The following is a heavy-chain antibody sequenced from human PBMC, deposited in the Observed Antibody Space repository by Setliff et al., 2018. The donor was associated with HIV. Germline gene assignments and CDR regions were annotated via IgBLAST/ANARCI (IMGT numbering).Heavy chain of an antibody. CDR3: ARLTDYYDTSGPAAAFDI. V-gene: IGHV4-31*03. CDR1: GGSISSGGFY. D-gene: IGHD3-22*01. CDR2: IYNSGST. Sequence: SETLSLTCNVSGGSISSGGFYWNWIRQHPGKGLEWIGYIYNSGSTYYSPSLQSRLTISVDTSKNQLSLKLTSVTAADTAVYYCARLTDYYDTSGPAAAFDIWGQGTMVTVSS. J-gene: IGHJ3*02.